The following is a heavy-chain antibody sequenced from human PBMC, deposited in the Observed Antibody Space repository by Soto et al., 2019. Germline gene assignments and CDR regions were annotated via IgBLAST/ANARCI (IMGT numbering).Heavy chain of an antibody. CDR1: GGSFSGYY. V-gene: IGHV4-34*01. J-gene: IGHJ6*02. CDR3: ARRGLRFLEWFPSYYYYGMDV. CDR2: INHSGST. Sequence: LSLTCAVYGGSFSGYYWSWIRQPPGKGLEWIGEINHSGSTNYNPSLKSRVTISVDTSKNQFSLKLSSVTAADTAVYYCARRGLRFLEWFPSYYYYGMDVWGQGTTVTVSS. D-gene: IGHD3-3*01.